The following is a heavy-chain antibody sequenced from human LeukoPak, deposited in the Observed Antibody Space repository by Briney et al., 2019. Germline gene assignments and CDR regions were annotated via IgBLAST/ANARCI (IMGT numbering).Heavy chain of an antibody. D-gene: IGHD2-8*02. CDR2: INHSGST. V-gene: IGHV4-34*01. CDR3: ARGKLVGRPLDY. J-gene: IGHJ4*02. CDR1: GGSFSGYY. Sequence: SETLSLTCAVYGGSFSGYYWSWIRQPPGKGLEWIGEINHSGSTNYNPSLKSRVTISVDTSKNQFSLKLSSVTAADTAVYYCARGKLVGRPLDYWGQGTLVTVSS.